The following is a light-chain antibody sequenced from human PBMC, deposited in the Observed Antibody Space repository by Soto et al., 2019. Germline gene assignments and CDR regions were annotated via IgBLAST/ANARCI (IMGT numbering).Light chain of an antibody. V-gene: IGKV3D-15*01. CDR2: GAS. Sequence: EIVMTQSPATLSVSPGERATLSCRASQSVSSNLAWYQQKPGQAPRLLIFGASTRATGTPARFSGSGSETEFTLTISSLQSEDFAVYYCQQYNNWPPLTFGGGTQVEIK. CDR1: QSVSSN. J-gene: IGKJ4*01. CDR3: QQYNNWPPLT.